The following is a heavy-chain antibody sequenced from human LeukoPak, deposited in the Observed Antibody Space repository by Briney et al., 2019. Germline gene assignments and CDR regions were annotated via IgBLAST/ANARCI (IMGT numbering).Heavy chain of an antibody. J-gene: IGHJ4*02. CDR1: GFTFSTYW. Sequence: GGSLRLSCAATGFTFSTYWFHWVRQAPGEGPVWVSRTNPDGSSTDHADSVRGRFVISRDNARNTLYLHMHSLRAEDTAVYYCVRDLVGRDDYWGQGILVTAST. CDR3: VRDLVGRDDY. CDR2: TNPDGSST. D-gene: IGHD1-26*01. V-gene: IGHV3-74*01.